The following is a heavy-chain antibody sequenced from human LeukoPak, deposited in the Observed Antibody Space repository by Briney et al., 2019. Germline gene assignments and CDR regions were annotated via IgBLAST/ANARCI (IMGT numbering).Heavy chain of an antibody. V-gene: IGHV3-21*01. J-gene: IGHJ4*02. CDR2: ISSSSSYI. CDR1: GFTFSSYS. CDR3: ARDRGYSSRKYYFDY. Sequence: GGSLRLSCAASGFTFSSYSMNWVRQAPGKGLEWVSSISSSSSYIYYADSVKGRFTISRDNAKNSLYLQMNSLRAEDTAVYYCARDRGYSSRKYYFDYWGQGTLVTVPS. D-gene: IGHD6-13*01.